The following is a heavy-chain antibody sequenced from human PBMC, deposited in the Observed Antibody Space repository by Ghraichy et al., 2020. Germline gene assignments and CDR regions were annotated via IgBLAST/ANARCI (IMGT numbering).Heavy chain of an antibody. J-gene: IGHJ4*02. CDR3: ARDSRDSPAVGTSDY. Sequence: GGSLRLSCEASGFTFSTYCLTWVRQAPGRGLEWLAYMKGNGTQRYYADSLKGRFTISRDNAKNSLFLQMDSLRAEDTAVYYCARDSRDSPAVGTSDYWGPGTRVTVSS. CDR2: MKGNGTQR. CDR1: GFTFSTYC. V-gene: IGHV3-7*03. D-gene: IGHD6-13*01.